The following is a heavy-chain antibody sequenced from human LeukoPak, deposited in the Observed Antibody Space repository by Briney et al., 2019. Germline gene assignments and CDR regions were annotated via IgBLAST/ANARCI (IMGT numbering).Heavy chain of an antibody. J-gene: IGHJ4*02. V-gene: IGHV3-7*01. CDR2: IKQDGSEK. CDR3: ARASYYYDSGGYYYFDY. Sequence: PGGSLRLSCAASGFTFSSYWMSWVRQAPGKGLEWVANIKQDGSEKYYVDSVKGRFTISRDNAKNSLYLQMNSLRAEDTAVYYCARASYYYDSGGYYYFDYWGQGTLVTVSS. D-gene: IGHD3-22*01. CDR1: GFTFSSYW.